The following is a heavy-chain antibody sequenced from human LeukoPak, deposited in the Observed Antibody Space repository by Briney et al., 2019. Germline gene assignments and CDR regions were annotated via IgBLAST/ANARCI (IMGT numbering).Heavy chain of an antibody. V-gene: IGHV1-2*02. D-gene: IGHD5-18*01. J-gene: IGHJ5*02. CDR1: GYTFTSYA. CDR3: ARGEYNYGRDWFDP. CDR2: INPNSGGT. Sequence: ASVKVSCKASGYTFTSYAMNWVRQAPGQGLEWMGWINPNSGGTNYAQKFQGRVTMTRDTSINTVYMELSRLTSDDTAVYYCARGEYNYGRDWFDPWGQGTLVTVSS.